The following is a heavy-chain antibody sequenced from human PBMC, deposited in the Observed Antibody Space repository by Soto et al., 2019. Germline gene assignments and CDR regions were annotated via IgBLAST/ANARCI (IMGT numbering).Heavy chain of an antibody. D-gene: IGHD3-22*01. CDR2: ISSSSSYI. CDR3: ARDRDDSSGYLYYYYYYGMDV. CDR1: GFTFSSYS. J-gene: IGHJ6*02. V-gene: IGHV3-21*01. Sequence: GGSLRLSCAASGFTFSSYSMNWVRQAPGKGLEWVSSISSSSSYIYYADSVKGRFTISRDNAKNSLYLQMNSLRAEDTAVYYCARDRDDSSGYLYYYYYYGMDVWGQGTTVTAP.